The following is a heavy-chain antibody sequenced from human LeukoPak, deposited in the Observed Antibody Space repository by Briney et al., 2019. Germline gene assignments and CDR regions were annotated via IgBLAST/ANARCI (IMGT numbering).Heavy chain of an antibody. D-gene: IGHD3-10*01. Sequence: GGSLRLSCAASGFTFSIYWVHWVRQAPGKGLVWVSRIDTDESTTTYADSVKGRFTISRDNAKNSLHLQMNSLSDEDTAVYFCARVGSSGDFDYWGQGTLVTVSS. CDR1: GFTFSIYW. V-gene: IGHV3-74*01. J-gene: IGHJ4*02. CDR3: ARVGSSGDFDY. CDR2: IDTDESTT.